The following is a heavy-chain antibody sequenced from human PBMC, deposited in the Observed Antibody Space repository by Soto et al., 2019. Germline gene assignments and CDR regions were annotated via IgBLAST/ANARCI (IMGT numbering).Heavy chain of an antibody. Sequence: GGSLRLSCAASGFTFSSYSMNWVRQAPGKGLEWVSSISSSSSFIYYADSLKGRFTISRDNAKNSLYLQMNSLRAEDTAVYYCAKDRRGTYCSGGSCCFDYWGQGTLVTVSS. J-gene: IGHJ4*02. CDR2: ISSSSSFI. D-gene: IGHD2-15*01. CDR3: AKDRRGTYCSGGSCCFDY. V-gene: IGHV3-21*01. CDR1: GFTFSSYS.